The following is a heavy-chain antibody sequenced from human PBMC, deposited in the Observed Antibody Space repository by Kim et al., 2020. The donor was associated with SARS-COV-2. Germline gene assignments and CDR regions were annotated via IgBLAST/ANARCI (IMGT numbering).Heavy chain of an antibody. Sequence: SVKVSCKASGGTFSSYAISWVRQAPGQGLEWMGGIIPIFGTANYAQKFQGRVTITADESTSTAYMELSSLRSEDTAVYYCARGVARGIVVVISGYYFDYWGQGTLVTVSS. D-gene: IGHD3-22*01. J-gene: IGHJ4*02. V-gene: IGHV1-69*13. CDR3: ARGVARGIVVVISGYYFDY. CDR2: IIPIFGTA. CDR1: GGTFSSYA.